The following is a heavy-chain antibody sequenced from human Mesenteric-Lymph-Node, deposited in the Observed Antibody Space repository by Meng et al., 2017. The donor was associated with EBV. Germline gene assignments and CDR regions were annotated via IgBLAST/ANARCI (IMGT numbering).Heavy chain of an antibody. CDR1: GFSLGTSGVG. J-gene: IGHJ4*02. CDR2: IYWDDDK. D-gene: IGHD4-17*01. Sequence: QITLKESGPTLXXXXXTXTLXXXVSGFSLGTSGVGVGWICQPPGKALEWLALIYWDDDKRYSPSLKSRLTITKDTSKNQVVLTMTNMDPVDTATYYCAHRRYAVTTWGFDYWGRGTLVTVSS. CDR3: AHRRYAVTTWGFDY. V-gene: IGHV2-5*02.